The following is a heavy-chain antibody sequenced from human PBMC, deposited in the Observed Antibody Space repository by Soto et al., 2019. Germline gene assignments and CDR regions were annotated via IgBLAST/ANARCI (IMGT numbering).Heavy chain of an antibody. CDR1: GFSVTTNY. CDR3: ATDVVASSVYFQY. CDR2: IYTGGST. J-gene: IGHJ1*01. V-gene: IGHV3-53*01. Sequence: GGSLRLSCAASGFSVTTNYISWVRQAPGKGLERLSVIYTGGSTSYADFVKGRFTISRDISKNTISLQMHSLRGEDTAVYYCATDVVASSVYFQYWGQGTLVTVSS. D-gene: IGHD6-6*01.